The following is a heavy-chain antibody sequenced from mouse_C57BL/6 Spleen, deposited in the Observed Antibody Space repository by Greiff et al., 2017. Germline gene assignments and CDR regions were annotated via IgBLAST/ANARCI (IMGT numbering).Heavy chain of an antibody. CDR1: GYTFTDYY. V-gene: IGHV1-26*01. J-gene: IGHJ1*03. CDR2: INPNNGGT. Sequence: EVQLQQSGPELVKPGASVKISCKASGYTFTDYYMNWVKQSHGKSLEWIGDINPNNGGTSYNQKFKGKATLTVDKSSSTAYMELRSLTSEDSAVYYCARDGYSLYDVWGTGTTVTVSS. D-gene: IGHD2-3*01. CDR3: ARDGYSLYDV.